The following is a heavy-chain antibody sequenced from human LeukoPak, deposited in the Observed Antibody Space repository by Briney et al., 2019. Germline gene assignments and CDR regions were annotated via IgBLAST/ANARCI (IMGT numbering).Heavy chain of an antibody. V-gene: IGHV3-11*01. CDR1: GFTFSDEF. CDR2: ISGSGNII. J-gene: IGHJ4*02. CDR3: ARDPFMTTGWGIDY. D-gene: IGHD4-17*01. Sequence: GGSLRLSCAASGFTFSDEFMNWIRQAPGKGLEWVSYISGSGNIIYYADSVKGRFTISRDNARNSLYLQMNSLRAEDTAVYYCARDPFMTTGWGIDYWGQGSLVTVSS.